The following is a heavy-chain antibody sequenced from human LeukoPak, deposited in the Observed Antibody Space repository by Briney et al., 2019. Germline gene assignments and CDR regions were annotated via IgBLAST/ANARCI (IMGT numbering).Heavy chain of an antibody. CDR1: GFTFSSYT. D-gene: IGHD1-7*01. CDR2: ISGSSIRT. V-gene: IGHV3-23*01. CDR3: SKGHNWNSEYPGATRY. Sequence: GGSLRLSCAASGFTFSSYTMTWVRQAPGKGLEWVSAISGSSIRTYYADSVKGRFTISRDNSKNTLYLQVSSLRAEDTAVYYCSKGHNWNSEYPGATRYWGQGTLVTVSS. J-gene: IGHJ4*02.